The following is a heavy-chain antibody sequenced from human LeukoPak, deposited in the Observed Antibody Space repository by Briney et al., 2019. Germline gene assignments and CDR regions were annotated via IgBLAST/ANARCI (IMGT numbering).Heavy chain of an antibody. CDR2: IYHSGST. J-gene: IGHJ5*02. CDR3: AKAHNWNYWFDP. Sequence: SETLSLTCTVSNYSISRGFYWGWIRQPPGKGLEWIASIYHSGSTYISPSLKGRVTISIDTSKNNFSLKLNSVTAADPAVYYCAKAHNWNYWFDPWGQGTLVTVSS. CDR1: NYSISRGFY. D-gene: IGHD1-7*01. V-gene: IGHV4-38-2*02.